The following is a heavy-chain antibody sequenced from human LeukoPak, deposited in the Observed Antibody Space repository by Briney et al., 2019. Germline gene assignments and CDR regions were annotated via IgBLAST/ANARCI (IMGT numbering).Heavy chain of an antibody. J-gene: IGHJ3*02. CDR2: IGTAGDT. V-gene: IGHV3-13*01. Sequence: GGSLRLSCAASGFTFSSYDMHWVRQATGKGLEWVSAIGTAGDTYYPGSVKGRFTISRENAKNSLYLQMNSLRAGDTAVYYCAKSRFIRYFDWLLSPGTFDIWGQGTMVTVSS. D-gene: IGHD3-9*01. CDR3: AKSRFIRYFDWLLSPGTFDI. CDR1: GFTFSSYD.